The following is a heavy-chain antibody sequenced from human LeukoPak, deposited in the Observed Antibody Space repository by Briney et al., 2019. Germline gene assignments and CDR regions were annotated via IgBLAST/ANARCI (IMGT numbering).Heavy chain of an antibody. V-gene: IGHV1-2*02. CDR1: GYTFTGYY. CDR2: INPNSGGT. D-gene: IGHD4-17*01. Sequence: ASVKVSCKASGYTFTGYYMHWVRQAPGQGLEWMGWINPNSGGTNYAQKFQGRVTMTRDTSISTAYMELSRLRSDDTAVYYCARSYYGDYDWFDPWGQGTLVTVSS. CDR3: ARSYYGDYDWFDP. J-gene: IGHJ5*02.